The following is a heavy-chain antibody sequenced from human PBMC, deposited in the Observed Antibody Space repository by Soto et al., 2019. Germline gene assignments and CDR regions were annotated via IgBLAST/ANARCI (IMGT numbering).Heavy chain of an antibody. CDR3: AGGLPTFY. CDR1: GFTFSSHV. J-gene: IGHJ4*02. Sequence: QVQLVESGGGVVQPGRSLRLYCAASGFTFSSHVMHWVRQAPGKGLEWVAVIWYDGSNEYYADSVKGRFTISRDNSKNTLYLQMNSLRAEDTAVYYCAGGLPTFYWGQGTLVTVSS. D-gene: IGHD2-21*02. V-gene: IGHV3-33*01. CDR2: IWYDGSNE.